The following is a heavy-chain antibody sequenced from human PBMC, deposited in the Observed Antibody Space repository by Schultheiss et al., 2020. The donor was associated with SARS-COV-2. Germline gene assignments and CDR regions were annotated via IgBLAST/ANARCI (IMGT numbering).Heavy chain of an antibody. Sequence: GGSLRLSCAASGFTVSSNYMTWVRQAPGEGLEWVSVIYGAGGTYYADSVKGRFTISRDNSKNTLYLQMNSLRAEDTAVYYCARGTYCSSTSCKNLYYYYMDVWGKGTTVTVSS. D-gene: IGHD2-2*01. CDR3: ARGTYCSSTSCKNLYYYYMDV. CDR2: IYGAGGT. CDR1: GFTVSSNY. J-gene: IGHJ6*03. V-gene: IGHV3-53*01.